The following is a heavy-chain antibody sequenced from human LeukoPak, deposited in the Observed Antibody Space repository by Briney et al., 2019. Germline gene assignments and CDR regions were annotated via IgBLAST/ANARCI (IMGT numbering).Heavy chain of an antibody. CDR2: IIPIFGAP. CDR3: ARCYDLWSGYYRWLDP. V-gene: IGHV1-69*13. J-gene: IGHJ5*02. Sequence: GASVNVSCKASGGTFSRYAISWVRQAPGQGLEWMGGIIPIFGAPNYAQKFQGRVTITADESTSTAYMELSSLRSEDTAVYYCARCYDLWSGYYRWLDPWGQGTLVTVSS. CDR1: GGTFSRYA. D-gene: IGHD3-3*01.